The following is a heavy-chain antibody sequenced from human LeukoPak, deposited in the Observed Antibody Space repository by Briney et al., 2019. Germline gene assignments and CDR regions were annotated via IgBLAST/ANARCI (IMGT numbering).Heavy chain of an antibody. D-gene: IGHD3-10*01. Sequence: PSETLSLTCTVSGGSISSYYWSWIRQPPGKGLEWIGYIYYSGSTNYNPSLKSRVTISGDTSKTQFCLKLSSVTAADTAVYYWARRGRWFGELDYWGQGTLVTVSS. V-gene: IGHV4-59*12. CDR1: GGSISSYY. CDR2: IYYSGST. J-gene: IGHJ4*02. CDR3: ARRGRWFGELDY.